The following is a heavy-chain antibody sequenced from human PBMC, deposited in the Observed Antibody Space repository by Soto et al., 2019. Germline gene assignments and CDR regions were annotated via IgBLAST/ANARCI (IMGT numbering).Heavy chain of an antibody. CDR3: AREWTPDYGGNPFGMDV. Sequence: QVQLVQSGAEVKKPGSSVKVSCKASGGTFSSYAISWVRQAPGQGLEWMGGIIPIFGTANYAQKFQGRVTITADESTSTAYMELSSLRSEDTAVYYCAREWTPDYGGNPFGMDVWGQGTTVTVSS. V-gene: IGHV1-69*12. CDR1: GGTFSSYA. CDR2: IIPIFGTA. D-gene: IGHD4-17*01. J-gene: IGHJ6*02.